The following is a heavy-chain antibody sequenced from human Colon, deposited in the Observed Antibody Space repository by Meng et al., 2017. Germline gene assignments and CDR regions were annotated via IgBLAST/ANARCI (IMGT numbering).Heavy chain of an antibody. CDR1: GYSFTSSG. J-gene: IGHJ4*02. CDR2: IYTADGNR. CDR3: ARDERGGPYYFDY. Sequence: QVQLVQSGAELKKPRASAKVSCPASGYSFTSSGMHWPRHPPGQRPEWMGWIYTADGNRRYSQKFQDRLTITTDTFARTAYMELSSLRSEDTAVYFCARDERGGPYYFDYWGQGTLVTVSS. V-gene: IGHV1-3*04.